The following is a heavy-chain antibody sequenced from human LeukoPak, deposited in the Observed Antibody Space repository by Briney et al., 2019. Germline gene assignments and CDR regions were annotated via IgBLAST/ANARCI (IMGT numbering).Heavy chain of an antibody. Sequence: SVKVSCKASGGTFSSYAISWVRQAPGQGLEWMGGIIPIFGITNYAQKFQGRVTITADESTSTAYMELSSLRSEDTAVYYCARSADVGVAMVRGVIPFDYWGQGTLVTVSS. J-gene: IGHJ4*02. V-gene: IGHV1-69*01. CDR2: IIPIFGIT. D-gene: IGHD3-10*01. CDR1: GGTFSSYA. CDR3: ARSADVGVAMVRGVIPFDY.